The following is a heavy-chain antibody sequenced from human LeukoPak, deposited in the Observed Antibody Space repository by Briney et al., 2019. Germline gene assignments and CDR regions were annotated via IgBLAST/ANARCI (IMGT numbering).Heavy chain of an antibody. D-gene: IGHD4-23*01. CDR1: RFTFSAYF. Sequence: PGGSLRLSCAASRFTFSAYFMSWVRQAPGKGLGWVSIISGGDTSTFYADSVKGRFTISRDNSKNALYLQMNNLRADDTAVYYCAKNLNGGNTHSDYWGRGALLTVPS. CDR2: ISGGDTST. V-gene: IGHV3-23*01. J-gene: IGHJ4*02. CDR3: AKNLNGGNTHSDY.